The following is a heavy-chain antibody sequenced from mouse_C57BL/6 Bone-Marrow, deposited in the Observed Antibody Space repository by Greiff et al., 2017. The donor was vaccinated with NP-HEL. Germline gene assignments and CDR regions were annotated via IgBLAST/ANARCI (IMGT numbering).Heavy chain of an antibody. D-gene: IGHD2-3*01. J-gene: IGHJ3*01. V-gene: IGHV1-81*01. Sequence: VKLMESGAELARPGASVKLSCKASGYTFTSYGISWVKQRTGQGLEWIGEIYPRSGNTYYNEKFKGKATLTADKSSSTAYMELRSLTSEDSAVYFCARWLLEFAYWGQGTLVTVSA. CDR2: IYPRSGNT. CDR3: ARWLLEFAY. CDR1: GYTFTSYG.